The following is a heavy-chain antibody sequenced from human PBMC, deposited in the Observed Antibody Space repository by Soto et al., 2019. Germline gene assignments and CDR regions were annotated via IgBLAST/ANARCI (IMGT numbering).Heavy chain of an antibody. D-gene: IGHD6-13*01. CDR2: IYHSGST. CDR3: ARGETQQQRDY. Sequence: ETLSLTCAVSGDSITSDKWWSWIRQPPGKGLQWIGEIYHSGSTKYNPSLKSRVIISVDKSKNQFSLKLSSVTAADTAVYYCARGETQQQRDYWGQGTLVTVSS. V-gene: IGHV4-4*02. J-gene: IGHJ4*02. CDR1: GDSITSDKW.